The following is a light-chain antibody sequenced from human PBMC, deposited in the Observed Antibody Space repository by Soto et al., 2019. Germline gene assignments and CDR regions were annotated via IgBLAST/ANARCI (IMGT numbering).Light chain of an antibody. Sequence: QSVLTQPPSVSGAPGQRVTISCTGSSSNIGATYDVQWYQQLPGTAPKLLIYGNSNRPSGVPDRFSGSKSGTSASLAITGLQADDEADYYCQSYDSSLSAHYVFGTGTKVNVL. CDR3: QSYDSSLSAHYV. CDR1: SSNIGATYD. J-gene: IGLJ1*01. CDR2: GNS. V-gene: IGLV1-40*01.